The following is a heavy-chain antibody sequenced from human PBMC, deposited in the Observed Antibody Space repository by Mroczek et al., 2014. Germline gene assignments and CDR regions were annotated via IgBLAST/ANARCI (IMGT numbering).Heavy chain of an antibody. V-gene: IGHV4-61*02. Sequence: QVQLVQSGPGLVKPSQTLSLTCTVSGGSISSSSYYWSWIRQPAGKGLEWIGRIYTSGSTNYNPSLKSRVTISVDTSKNQFSLKLSSVTAADTAVYYCARDLEYSSSWPDAFDIWGQGTMVTVSS. D-gene: IGHD6-13*01. CDR1: GGSISSSSYY. CDR2: IYTSGST. CDR3: ARDLEYSSSWPDAFDI. J-gene: IGHJ3*02.